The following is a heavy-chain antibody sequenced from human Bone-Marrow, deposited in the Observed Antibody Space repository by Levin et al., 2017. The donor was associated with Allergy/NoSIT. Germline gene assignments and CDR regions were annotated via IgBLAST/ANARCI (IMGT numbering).Heavy chain of an antibody. CDR1: GDSVSRNSVA. CDR2: TYYTSKWYN. J-gene: IGHJ4*02. D-gene: IGHD4-17*01. CDR3: ARDDYADFTGWV. V-gene: IGHV6-1*01. Sequence: PSETLSLTCAISGDSVSRNSVAWNWVRLSPSRGLEWLGRTYYTSKWYNDYAESVKGRITINPDTSKNHFSLQLNSVTPEDTALYYCARDDYADFTGWVWGQGSLVTVSS.